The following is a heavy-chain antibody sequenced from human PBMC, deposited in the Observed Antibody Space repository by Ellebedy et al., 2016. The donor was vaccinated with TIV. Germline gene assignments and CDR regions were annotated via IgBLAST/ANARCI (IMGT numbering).Heavy chain of an antibody. CDR3: ARDGAGRLDY. CDR2: MYHSGST. J-gene: IGHJ4*02. CDR1: GSSISSGYY. Sequence: MPSETLSLTCSVSGSSISSGYYWGWIRQPPGRGLAWIGSMYHSGSTYFSPSLKSRVTMSVDPSKNQFSLRLSSVTAAETAVYYCARDGAGRLDYWGPGTLVTVSS. V-gene: IGHV4-38-2*02.